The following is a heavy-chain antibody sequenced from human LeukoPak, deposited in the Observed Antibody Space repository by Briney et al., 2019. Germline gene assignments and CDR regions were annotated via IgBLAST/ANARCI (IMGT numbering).Heavy chain of an antibody. V-gene: IGHV3-21*04. CDR1: GFTSSNHG. CDR3: AREESNYYGSGSYYIWVY. D-gene: IGHD3-10*01. Sequence: GGSLRLSCAASGFTSSNHGISWVRQAPGKGLEWVSGIGGRGLYTYYADSVKGRFTISRDNAKNSLYLQMNSLRAEDTAVYYCAREESNYYGSGSYYIWVYWGQGTLVTVSS. CDR2: IGGRGLYT. J-gene: IGHJ4*02.